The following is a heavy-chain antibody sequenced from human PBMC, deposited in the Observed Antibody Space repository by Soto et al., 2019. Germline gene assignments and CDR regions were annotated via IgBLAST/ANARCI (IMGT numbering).Heavy chain of an antibody. CDR3: ARDLSSSWFDY. D-gene: IGHD6-13*01. CDR2: IYHSGNT. Sequence: SETLSLTCGVSGFSISSGFYWGWLRQPPGKGLEWIGTIYHSGNTFYNPSLKSRVTISVDTSKNQFSMKLSSVTAADTAVYYCARDLSSSWFDYWGQGTLVTVSS. J-gene: IGHJ4*02. CDR1: GFSISSGFY. V-gene: IGHV4-38-2*02.